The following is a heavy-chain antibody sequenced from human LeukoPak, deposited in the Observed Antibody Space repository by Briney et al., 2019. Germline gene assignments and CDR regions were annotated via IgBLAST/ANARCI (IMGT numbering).Heavy chain of an antibody. J-gene: IGHJ4*02. Sequence: GASVKVSCKASGYTFTGYYMHWVRQAPGQGLEWMGWINPNSGGANYAQKFQGRVTMTRDTSISTAYMELSRLRSDDTAVYYCAREYYDFWSGYYLTFDYWGQGTLVTVSS. D-gene: IGHD3-3*01. CDR3: AREYYDFWSGYYLTFDY. V-gene: IGHV1-2*02. CDR1: GYTFTGYY. CDR2: INPNSGGA.